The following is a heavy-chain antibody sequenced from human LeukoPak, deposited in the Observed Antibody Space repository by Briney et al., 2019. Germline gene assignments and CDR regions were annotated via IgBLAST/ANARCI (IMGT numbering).Heavy chain of an antibody. J-gene: IGHJ4*02. D-gene: IGHD3-22*01. V-gene: IGHV3-23*01. CDR2: ISGTGGWT. Sequence: GGSLRLSCAASGFTLSSYWMNWVRQAPGKGLEWVSGISGTGGWTYYADSVKGRFTISIDNSKNTLFLQMDSLRVEDTAVYYCAKTPYDSSGYQDYWGQGTLVTVSS. CDR1: GFTLSSYW. CDR3: AKTPYDSSGYQDY.